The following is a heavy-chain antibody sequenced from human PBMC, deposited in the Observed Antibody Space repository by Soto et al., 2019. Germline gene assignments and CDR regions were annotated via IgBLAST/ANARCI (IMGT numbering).Heavy chain of an antibody. J-gene: IGHJ2*01. CDR2: MSTSGADI. D-gene: IGHD7-27*01. CDR3: ARTLGNWYFDL. Sequence: PGGSMRLSCIGSEYSFSSFEMNWVRQAPGKGLEWVSYMSTSGADIKYADSVKSRFTVSRDNSKNSLFLQMDSLRADDTAIYYRARTLGNWYFDLWGRGTLVTVSS. CDR1: EYSFSSFE. V-gene: IGHV3-48*03.